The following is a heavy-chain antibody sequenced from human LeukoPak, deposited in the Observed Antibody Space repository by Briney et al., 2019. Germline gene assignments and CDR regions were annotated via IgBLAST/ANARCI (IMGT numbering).Heavy chain of an antibody. CDR1: SVSISTSNYY. D-gene: IGHD3-22*01. CDR3: AKSNGYGLIDI. CDR2: IFYSGST. V-gene: IGHV4-39*07. Sequence: SETLSLTCTVSSVSISTSNYYWCWVRHPPGKALEGIGYIFYSGSTYYSPSLKSPVTISLYTSRNQFSLKLNSVTGADTAVYYCAKSNGYGLIDIWGQGTLVTVSS. J-gene: IGHJ3*02.